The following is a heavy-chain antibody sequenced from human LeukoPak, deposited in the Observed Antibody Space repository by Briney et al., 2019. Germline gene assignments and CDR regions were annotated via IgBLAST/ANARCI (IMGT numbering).Heavy chain of an antibody. J-gene: IGHJ4*02. CDR2: INPNSGGT. D-gene: IGHD6-19*01. Sequence: ASVKVSCKTSGYTFTGYYLHWVRQAPGQGLEWMGWINPNSGGTNYAQKFQGRVTMTRDTSISTAYMEVSRLKSGDTAVYYCANLPLDSGVAYWGQGTLVTVSS. V-gene: IGHV1-2*02. CDR3: ANLPLDSGVAY. CDR1: GYTFTGYY.